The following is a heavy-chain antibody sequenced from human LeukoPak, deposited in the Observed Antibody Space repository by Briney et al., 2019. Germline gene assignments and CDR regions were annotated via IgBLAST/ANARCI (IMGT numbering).Heavy chain of an antibody. Sequence: SDTLSLTCGVSGGSISGTNWWSWVRQPPGQGLEWIGEISLAGQTNYNPSLNGRVTMSLDKSSNQLSRHLTSVTAADTATYYCSRESGPFCPFGYWGQGTLVIVSS. J-gene: IGHJ4*02. CDR2: ISLAGQT. CDR1: GGSISGTNW. CDR3: SRESGPFCPFGY. V-gene: IGHV4/OR15-8*02. D-gene: IGHD1-26*01.